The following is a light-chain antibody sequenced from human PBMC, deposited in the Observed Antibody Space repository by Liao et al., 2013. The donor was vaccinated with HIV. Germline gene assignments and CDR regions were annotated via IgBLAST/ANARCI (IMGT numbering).Light chain of an antibody. CDR1: NLSNILGNKY. CDR3: QAWDSNTAAV. J-gene: IGLJ2*01. V-gene: IGLV3-1*01. CDR2: QDS. Sequence: SYGLTQPPSVSVSTGQTASITCYGDNLSNILGNKYLHWYLQRPGQSPVLVIYQDSKRPPGIPERFSGANSGNTATLTISGTQAMDEADYYCQAWDSNTAAVFGGGTKLTVL.